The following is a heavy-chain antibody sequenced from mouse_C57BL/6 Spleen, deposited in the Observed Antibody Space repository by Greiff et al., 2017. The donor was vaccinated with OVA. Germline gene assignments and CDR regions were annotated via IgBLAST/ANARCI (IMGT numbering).Heavy chain of an antibody. D-gene: IGHD2-4*01. Sequence: DVKLVESGGGLVQPGGSMKLSCAASGFTFSDAWMDWVRQSPEKGLEWVAEIRNKANNHATYYAESVKGRFTISRDDSKSSVYLQMNSLRAEDTGIYYCTKVTGLRRNYFDYWGQGTTLTVSS. CDR2: IRNKANNHAT. CDR1: GFTFSDAW. V-gene: IGHV6-6*01. CDR3: TKVTGLRRNYFDY. J-gene: IGHJ2*01.